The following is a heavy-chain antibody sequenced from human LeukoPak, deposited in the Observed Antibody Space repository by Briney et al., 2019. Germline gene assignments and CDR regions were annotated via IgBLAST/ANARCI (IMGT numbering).Heavy chain of an antibody. Sequence: GGSLRLSCAASGFTFSSYSMNWVRQAPGKGLEWVSSISSSSSYIYYADSVKGRFTISRDNAKNSLYLQMNSLRAEDTAVYYCARDRGPKEYYDFWSGYYGAPQKPLDYWGQGTLVTVSS. J-gene: IGHJ4*02. V-gene: IGHV3-21*01. CDR2: ISSSSSYI. D-gene: IGHD3-3*01. CDR3: ARDRGPKEYYDFWSGYYGAPQKPLDY. CDR1: GFTFSSYS.